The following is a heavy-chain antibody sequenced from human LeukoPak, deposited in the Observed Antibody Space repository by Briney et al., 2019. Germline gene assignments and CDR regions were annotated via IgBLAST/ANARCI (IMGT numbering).Heavy chain of an antibody. CDR1: GGSISSGSYY. D-gene: IGHD3-10*01. J-gene: IGHJ6*02. CDR2: IYTSGST. CDR3: ARRGALRHRTYGKDV. V-gene: IGHV4-61*02. Sequence: TLSLTCTVSGGSISSGSYYWSWIRQPAGKGLEWIGRIYTSGSTNYNPSLKSRVTISVDTSKNQFSLKLSSVTAADTAVYYWARRGALRHRTYGKDVWGQGTKVTVSS.